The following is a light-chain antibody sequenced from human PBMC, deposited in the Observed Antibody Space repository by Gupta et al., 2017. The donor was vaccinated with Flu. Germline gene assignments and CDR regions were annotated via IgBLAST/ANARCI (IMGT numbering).Light chain of an antibody. J-gene: IGLJ1*01. CDR2: DES. V-gene: IGLV3-21*02. Sequence: SYVLTQPPSVSVAPGQTARITCGGNNIGSKSVHWYQQKPGQAPVLVVYDESDRPSGIPERFSGSKSGNTATLTISRVEAGDEADYYCQVWGDNVDHPGVFGTGTKVTVL. CDR1: NIGSKS. CDR3: QVWGDNVDHPGV.